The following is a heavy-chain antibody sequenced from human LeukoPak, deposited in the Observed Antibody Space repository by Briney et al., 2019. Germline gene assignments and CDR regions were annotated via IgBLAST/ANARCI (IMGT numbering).Heavy chain of an antibody. D-gene: IGHD3-10*01. CDR1: GFTFSNYW. V-gene: IGHV3-7*01. CDR3: AREAITMVRGVFINQYYFDY. Sequence: PGGSLRLSCAASGFTFSNYWVSWVRQAPGKGLEWVANIKQDGSEKYYVDSVTGRFTISRDNAKNSLYLQMNSLRAEDTAVYYCAREAITMVRGVFINQYYFDYWGQGILVTVSS. J-gene: IGHJ4*02. CDR2: IKQDGSEK.